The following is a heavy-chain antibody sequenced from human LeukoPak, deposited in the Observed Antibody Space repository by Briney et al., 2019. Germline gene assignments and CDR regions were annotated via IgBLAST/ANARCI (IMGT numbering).Heavy chain of an antibody. D-gene: IGHD4-17*01. CDR3: ARKDYDDGFDF. CDR1: GFIFSSYA. V-gene: IGHV3-48*03. CDR2: ISNSGRTI. Sequence: GGSLRLSCAASGFIFSSYAMNCLRDSPREGREWVSDISNSGRTIHYADSVKGRFTISRDNAKNSLFLQMNSLRAEDTAVYYCARKDYDDGFDFWGQGTLVTVSS. J-gene: IGHJ4*02.